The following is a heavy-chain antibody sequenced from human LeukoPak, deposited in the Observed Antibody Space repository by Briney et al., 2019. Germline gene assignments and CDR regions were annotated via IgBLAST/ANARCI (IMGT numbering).Heavy chain of an antibody. CDR2: ISGSGGST. Sequence: GGSLRLFCAASGFTFSTYAMSWVRQAPAQALVWFSAISGSGGSTYYADSVKGRFTISRDNSNNTLYLQMNSLRAEDTAVYYCAKSATLNVYYYYYYMDVWGKGTTVTVSS. CDR1: GFTFSTYA. D-gene: IGHD1-1*01. V-gene: IGHV3-23*01. CDR3: AKSATLNVYYYYYYMDV. J-gene: IGHJ6*03.